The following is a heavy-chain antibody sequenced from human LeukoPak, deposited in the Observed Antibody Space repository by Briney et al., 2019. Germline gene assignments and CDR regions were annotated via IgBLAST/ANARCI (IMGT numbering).Heavy chain of an antibody. V-gene: IGHV1-8*01. CDR1: GYTFTSYD. J-gene: IGHJ5*02. Sequence: EASVKVSCKASGYTFTSYDINWVRQATGQGLEWMGWMNPNSGNTGYAQKFQGRVTMTRNTSISTAYMELSSLRSEDTAVYYCARGYIAEDYDLNWFDPWGQGTLVTVSS. CDR2: MNPNSGNT. CDR3: ARGYIAEDYDLNWFDP. D-gene: IGHD3-16*01.